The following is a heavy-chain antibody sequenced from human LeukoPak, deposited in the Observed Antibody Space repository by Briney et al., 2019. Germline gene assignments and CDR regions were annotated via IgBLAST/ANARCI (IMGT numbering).Heavy chain of an antibody. Sequence: PSETLSLTCTVSGGSISSYYWSWIRQPPGKGLEWIGYIYYNGNTNYNPSLKSRLTISADTSKNQFSLKLSSVTAADTAVYYCARHYGSGNPDAFDIWGQGTMVIVSS. CDR2: IYYNGNT. V-gene: IGHV4-59*08. CDR1: GGSISSYY. D-gene: IGHD3-10*01. J-gene: IGHJ3*02. CDR3: ARHYGSGNPDAFDI.